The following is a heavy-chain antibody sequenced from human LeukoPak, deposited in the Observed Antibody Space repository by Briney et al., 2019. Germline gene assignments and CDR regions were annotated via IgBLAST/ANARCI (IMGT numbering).Heavy chain of an antibody. Sequence: GGSLRLSCAASGFTFSRYWMHWVRQAPGKGLVWVSCIKSDGSSTSIADSAKGRFTISRDNAKNTVYLQMNGLRAEDTAVYYCVRDNRSYNFDYWGQGTLVTVSS. CDR2: IKSDGSST. V-gene: IGHV3-74*01. D-gene: IGHD1-26*01. CDR3: VRDNRSYNFDY. J-gene: IGHJ4*02. CDR1: GFTFSRYW.